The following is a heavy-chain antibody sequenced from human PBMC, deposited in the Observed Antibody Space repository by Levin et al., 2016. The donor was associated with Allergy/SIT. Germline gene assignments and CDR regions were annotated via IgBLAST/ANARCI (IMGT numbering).Heavy chain of an antibody. J-gene: IGHJ4*02. V-gene: IGHV3-30*18. CDR2: ISYDGSNK. CDR3: AKKPYDSSGYYWFDY. Sequence: GGPLRLSCAASGFTFSSYGMHWVRQAPGKGLEWVAVISYDGSNKYYADSVKGRFTISRDNSKNTLYLQMNSLRAEDTAVYYCAKKPYDSSGYYWFDYWGQGTLVTVSS. CDR1: GFTFSSYG. D-gene: IGHD3-22*01.